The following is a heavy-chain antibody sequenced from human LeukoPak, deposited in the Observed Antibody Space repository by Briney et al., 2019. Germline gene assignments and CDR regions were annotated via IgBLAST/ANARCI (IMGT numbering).Heavy chain of an antibody. J-gene: IGHJ4*02. CDR3: ASHSGGYAY. CDR2: IYDSVST. CDR1: GGSISSGGYS. Sequence: PSETLSLTCAVSGGSISSGGYSWRWLRQPPGKGLEWIGYIYDSVSTYYNPSLKSRVTISVDTSKNQFSLKLSSVTAADTAVYYCASHSGGYAYWGQGTLVTVSS. V-gene: IGHV4-30-4*07. D-gene: IGHD5-12*01.